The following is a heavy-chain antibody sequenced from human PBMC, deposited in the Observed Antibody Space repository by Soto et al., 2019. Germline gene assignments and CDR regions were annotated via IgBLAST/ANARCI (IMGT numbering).Heavy chain of an antibody. J-gene: IGHJ5*02. V-gene: IGHV1-2*02. CDR3: ARTPRVGGVLWFGELSPFDP. CDR2: INPDNGDT. D-gene: IGHD3-10*01. Sequence: ASVKVSCKASGYRFIGYYIHWVRQAPGQGLEWMGWINPDNGDTKYAQKFQGRVTMTRDTSISTAYMELSRLRSDDTAVYYCARTPRVGGVLWFGELSPFDPWGQGTLVTVSS. CDR1: GYRFIGYY.